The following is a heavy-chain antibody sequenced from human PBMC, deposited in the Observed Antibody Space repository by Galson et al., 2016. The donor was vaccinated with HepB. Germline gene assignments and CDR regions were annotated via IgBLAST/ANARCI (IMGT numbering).Heavy chain of an antibody. J-gene: IGHJ3*02. CDR1: GFTFSTYS. CDR2: IKNSDSDV. V-gene: IGHV3-21*01. Sequence: SLRLSCAASGFTFSTYSLNWVRQAPGKGLEWVSSIKNSDSDVYYEDSVKGRFTISSDNAENSLYLQMDSLTAEDTAMYYCARARIAALGTGAFDMWGQGTMVTVAS. D-gene: IGHD6-13*01. CDR3: ARARIAALGTGAFDM.